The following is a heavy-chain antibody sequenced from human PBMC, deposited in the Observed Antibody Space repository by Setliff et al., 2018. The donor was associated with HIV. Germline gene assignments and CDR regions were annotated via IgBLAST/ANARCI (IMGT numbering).Heavy chain of an antibody. Sequence: SVKVSCKASGVTFSSYAINWVRQAPGQGLEWMGWIIPIFGTTNYAQKFQGRVTITADKSTSTAYMEMSSLRSEDTAIYYCARDRSEAVAGRDAFDIWGQGTMVTVSS. CDR3: ARDRSEAVAGRDAFDI. CDR1: GVTFSSYA. J-gene: IGHJ3*02. D-gene: IGHD6-19*01. V-gene: IGHV1-69*06. CDR2: IIPIFGTT.